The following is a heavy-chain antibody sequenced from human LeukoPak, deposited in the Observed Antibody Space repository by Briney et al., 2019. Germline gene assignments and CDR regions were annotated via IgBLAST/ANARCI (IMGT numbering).Heavy chain of an antibody. D-gene: IGHD2-15*01. CDR2: IRSSGEST. V-gene: IGHV3-23*01. CDR1: GFTFSSYG. Sequence: GGSLRLSCAASGFTFSSYGMSWVRQAPGKGLEWGSGIRSSGESTYYADSVKGRFTISRDNSKNTLYLQMNSLRAEDTAVYYCAKAGAVVVVAAKYFDYWGQGTLVTVSS. CDR3: AKAGAVVVVAAKYFDY. J-gene: IGHJ4*02.